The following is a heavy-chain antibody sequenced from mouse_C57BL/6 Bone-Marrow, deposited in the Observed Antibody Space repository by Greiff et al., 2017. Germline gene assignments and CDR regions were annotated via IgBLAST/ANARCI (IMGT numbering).Heavy chain of an antibody. CDR3: ARYDYDWYFDV. Sequence: LEESGAELAKPGASVKMSCKASGYTFTSYWMHWVKQRPGQGLEWIGYINPSTGYTEYTQKFKDKATLTADKSSSTAYMQLSSLTSEDSAVYYCARYDYDWYFDVWGAGTTVTVSS. V-gene: IGHV1-7*01. D-gene: IGHD2-4*01. CDR1: GYTFTSYW. CDR2: INPSTGYT. J-gene: IGHJ1*01.